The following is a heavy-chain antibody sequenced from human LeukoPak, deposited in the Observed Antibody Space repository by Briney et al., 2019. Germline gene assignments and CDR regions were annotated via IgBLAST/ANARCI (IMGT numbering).Heavy chain of an antibody. CDR1: GFTFSSYE. Sequence: GGSLRLSCAASGFTFSSYEMNWVRQAPGKGLEWVSYISSSGSTIYYADSVKGRFTISRDNAKNSLYLQMNSPRAEDTAVYYCARSQVPAAFPRYFDLWGRGTLVTVSS. CDR2: ISSSGSTI. CDR3: ARSQVPAAFPRYFDL. D-gene: IGHD2-2*01. J-gene: IGHJ2*01. V-gene: IGHV3-48*03.